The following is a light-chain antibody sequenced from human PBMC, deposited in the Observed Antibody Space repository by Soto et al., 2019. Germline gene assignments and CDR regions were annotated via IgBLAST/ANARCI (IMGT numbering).Light chain of an antibody. Sequence: QSALTQPPSASGSPGQSVTIPCTGTSSDVGGYNYVSWYQQHPGKAPKLMIYEVIKRLSGVPERFSGSKSGNTASLTVSGLKAEDEADYYCSSYAGSNNLVFGGGTKLTVL. CDR3: SSYAGSNNLV. V-gene: IGLV2-8*01. CDR1: SSDVGGYNY. J-gene: IGLJ2*01. CDR2: EVI.